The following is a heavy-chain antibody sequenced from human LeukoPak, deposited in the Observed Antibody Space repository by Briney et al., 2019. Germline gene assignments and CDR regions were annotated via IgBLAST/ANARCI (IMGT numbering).Heavy chain of an antibody. CDR1: GFTFSSYG. D-gene: IGHD3-22*01. CDR2: ISYDGSNK. V-gene: IGHV3-30*03. CDR3: ARPYYYDSSGYFDY. J-gene: IGHJ4*02. Sequence: PGGSLRLSCAASGFTFSSYGMLWVRQAPGKGLEWVAVISYDGSNKYYADSVKGRFTISRDNSKNTLYLQMNSLRAEDTAVYYCARPYYYDSSGYFDYWGQGTLVTVSS.